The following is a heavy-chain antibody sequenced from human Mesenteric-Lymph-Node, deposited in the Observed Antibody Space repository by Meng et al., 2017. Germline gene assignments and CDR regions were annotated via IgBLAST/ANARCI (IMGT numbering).Heavy chain of an antibody. V-gene: IGHV3-30*01. D-gene: IGHD3-10*01. Sequence: GQRVESGGGLVQPGGSLRLSCAASGFTFSSYAMHWVRQAPGKGLEWVAVISYDGSNKYYADSVKGRFTISRDNSKNTLYLQMNSLRAEDTAVYYCARLRSGYYGSGSYDYFDYWGQGTLVTVSS. CDR1: GFTFSSYA. CDR3: ARLRSGYYGSGSYDYFDY. CDR2: ISYDGSNK. J-gene: IGHJ4*02.